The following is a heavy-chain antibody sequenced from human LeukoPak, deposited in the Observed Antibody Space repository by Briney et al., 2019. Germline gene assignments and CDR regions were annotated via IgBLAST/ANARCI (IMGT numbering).Heavy chain of an antibody. V-gene: IGHV3-64*01. CDR2: ISSNGGST. Sequence: GGSLRLSCAASGFTFSSYAMHWVRQAPGKGLEYVSAISSNGGSTYYANSVKGRFTISRDNSKNTLYLQMGSLRAEDMAVYYCALSYFDYWGQGTLVTVSS. CDR3: ALSYFDY. CDR1: GFTFSSYA. J-gene: IGHJ4*02.